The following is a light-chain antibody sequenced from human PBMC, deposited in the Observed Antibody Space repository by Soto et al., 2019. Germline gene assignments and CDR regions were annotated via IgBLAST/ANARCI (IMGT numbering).Light chain of an antibody. V-gene: IGKV1-16*02. Sequence: DIQMTQSPSSLSASVGDRVTITCRASQGINNYLAWYQQKPGKAPKSLIYAASTLQSGVSSKFSGSGSGTEFPLTINNLQPEDFATYYCLQHNSFPRTFGQGTKLEIK. J-gene: IGKJ2*02. CDR1: QGINNY. CDR2: AAS. CDR3: LQHNSFPRT.